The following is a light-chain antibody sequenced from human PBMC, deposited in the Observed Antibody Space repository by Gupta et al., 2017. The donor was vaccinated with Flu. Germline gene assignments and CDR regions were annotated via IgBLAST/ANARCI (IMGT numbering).Light chain of an antibody. V-gene: IGLV2-23*01. Sequence: QSALTQPASVSVSPGQSITISCSGTGSDAGLVSWYQLHPGKAPKLMIYGGGKRPSGVSNRFSGSKSGNAASLTISGLQAEDEAEYYCCSYAGGNSWVFGGGTKLTVL. CDR1: GSDAGL. CDR3: CSYAGGNSWV. CDR2: GGG. J-gene: IGLJ2*01.